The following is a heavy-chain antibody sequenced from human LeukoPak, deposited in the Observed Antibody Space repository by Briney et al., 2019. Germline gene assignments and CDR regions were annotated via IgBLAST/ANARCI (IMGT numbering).Heavy chain of an antibody. D-gene: IGHD4-17*01. J-gene: IGHJ4*02. CDR2: IIPIFGTA. Sequence: GASVKVSCRASGGTFSSYAISWVRQAPGQGLEWMGRIIPIFGTANYAQKFQGRVTITTDESTSTAYMELSSLRSEDTAVYYCARSYGAFYFDYWGQGTLVTVSS. V-gene: IGHV1-69*05. CDR3: ARSYGAFYFDY. CDR1: GGTFSSYA.